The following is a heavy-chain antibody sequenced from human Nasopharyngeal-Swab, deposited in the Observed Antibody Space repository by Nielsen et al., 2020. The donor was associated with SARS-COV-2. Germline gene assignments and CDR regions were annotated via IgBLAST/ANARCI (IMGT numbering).Heavy chain of an antibody. CDR1: GYTFTSYY. CDR2: INPSGGST. CDR3: ASHQDYDILTGYYQSAFDI. Sequence: ASVKVSCKASGYTFTSYYMHWVRQAPGQGLEWMGIINPSGGSTSYAQKFQGRVTMTRDTSTSTDYMELSSLRSEDTAVYYCASHQDYDILTGYYQSAFDIWGQGTMVTVSS. D-gene: IGHD3-9*01. J-gene: IGHJ3*02. V-gene: IGHV1-46*01.